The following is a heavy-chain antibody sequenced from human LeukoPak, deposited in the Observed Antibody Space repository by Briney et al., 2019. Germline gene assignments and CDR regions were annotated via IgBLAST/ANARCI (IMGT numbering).Heavy chain of an antibody. CDR2: IRSKANSYAT. CDR3: TLLGRGSSHN. CDR1: GFTFSGSA. J-gene: IGHJ4*02. V-gene: IGHV3-73*01. D-gene: IGHD1-26*01. Sequence: GGSLRLSCAASGFTFSGSAMHWVRQASGKGLEWVGRIRSKANSYATAYAASVKGRFTISRDDSKNTAYLQMNSLKTEDTAVYYCTLLGRGSSHNWGQRTLVTVSS.